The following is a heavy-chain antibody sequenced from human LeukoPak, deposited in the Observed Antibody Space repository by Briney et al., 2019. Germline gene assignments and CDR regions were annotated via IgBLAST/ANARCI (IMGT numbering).Heavy chain of an antibody. J-gene: IGHJ4*02. CDR3: ARTDSSGWYGPFHY. CDR2: IYYSGST. CDR1: GGSISSYY. D-gene: IGHD6-19*01. Sequence: PSETLSLTCTVSGGSISSYYWSGIRQPPGKGLEWIGHIYYSGSTNYNPSLKSRVTISVDTSKNQFSLKLSSVTAADTAVYYCARTDSSGWYGPFHYWGQGTLVTVSS. V-gene: IGHV4-59*01.